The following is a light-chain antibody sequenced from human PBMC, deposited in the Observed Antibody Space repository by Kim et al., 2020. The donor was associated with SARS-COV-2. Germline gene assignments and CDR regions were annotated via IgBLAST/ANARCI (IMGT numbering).Light chain of an antibody. J-gene: IGKJ2*01. CDR1: QSVSSSY. V-gene: IGKV3-20*01. CDR3: QQYGSSPYT. Sequence: SPEERATLSCRASQSVSSSYLAWYQQRPGQAPRLLIYGASSRATDIPDRFTGSGSGTDFTLTISRLEPEDFAVYYCQQYGSSPYTFGQGTKLEI. CDR2: GAS.